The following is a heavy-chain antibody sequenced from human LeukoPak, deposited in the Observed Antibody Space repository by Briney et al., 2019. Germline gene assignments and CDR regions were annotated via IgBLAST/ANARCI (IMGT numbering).Heavy chain of an antibody. CDR2: INHSGST. CDR3: ASYGDHFDY. CDR1: GGSFSGYY. J-gene: IGHJ4*02. Sequence: SETLSLTCAVYGGSFSGYYWGWIRQPPGKGLEWIGEINHSGSTNYNPSLKSRVTISVDTSKNQFSLKLSSVTAADTAVYYCASYGDHFDYWGQGTLVTVSS. D-gene: IGHD4-17*01. V-gene: IGHV4-34*01.